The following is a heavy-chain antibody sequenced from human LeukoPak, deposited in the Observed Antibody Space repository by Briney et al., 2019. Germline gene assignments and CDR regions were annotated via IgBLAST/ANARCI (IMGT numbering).Heavy chain of an antibody. CDR1: GFTFSSYS. Sequence: GWSLRLSCAASGFTFSSYSMSWVRQAPGKGLEWVSAISGSGGSTYYADSVKGRFTISRDNSKNTLYLQMNSLRAEDTAVYYCAKDLSIRPYYFDYWGQGTLVTVSS. CDR2: ISGSGGST. CDR3: AKDLSIRPYYFDY. D-gene: IGHD2-2*01. V-gene: IGHV3-23*01. J-gene: IGHJ4*02.